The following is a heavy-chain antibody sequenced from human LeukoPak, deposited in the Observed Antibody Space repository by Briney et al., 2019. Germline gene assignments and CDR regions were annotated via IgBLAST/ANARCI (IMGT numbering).Heavy chain of an antibody. CDR3: ARETLLVLNAAFDM. Sequence: GGSLRLSCAASGFTFSSYEMNWVRQAPGKGLEWVSYISSSGSSMYYADSVKGRFTISRDNVKNSLYLQINSLRDEDTAVYYCARETLLVLNAAFDMWGQGTMVTVSS. V-gene: IGHV3-48*03. D-gene: IGHD2-15*01. J-gene: IGHJ3*02. CDR2: ISSSGSSM. CDR1: GFTFSSYE.